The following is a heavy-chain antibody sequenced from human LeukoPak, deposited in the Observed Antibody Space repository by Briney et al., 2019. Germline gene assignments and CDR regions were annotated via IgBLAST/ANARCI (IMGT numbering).Heavy chain of an antibody. V-gene: IGHV3-7*01. CDR2: IRKDESVK. J-gene: IGHJ3*02. CDR3: ARDANYWSSPIWCDVFDI. D-gene: IGHD2-2*01. Sequence: GGSLRLSCAASGFTFSSYGMHWVRQAPGKGLEWVANIRKDESVKNYVDSVKGRFTISRDNARNSLYLQMDSLRAEDTAVYYCARDANYWSSPIWCDVFDIRGQGAMGTVSA. CDR1: GFTFSSYG.